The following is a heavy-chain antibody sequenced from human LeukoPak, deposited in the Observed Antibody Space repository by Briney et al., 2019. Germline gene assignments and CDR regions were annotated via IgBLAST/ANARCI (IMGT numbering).Heavy chain of an antibody. D-gene: IGHD3-10*01. CDR3: TGGLLWFGELCAFDI. V-gene: IGHV3-49*03. Sequence: GGSLRLSCTASGFTFCDYAMSWFRQAPGKGLEWVGFIRSKAYGGTTEYAASVKGRFTISRDDSKSIAYLQMNSLKTEDTAVYYCTGGLLWFGELCAFDIWGQGTMVTVSS. CDR1: GFTFCDYA. J-gene: IGHJ3*02. CDR2: IRSKAYGGTT.